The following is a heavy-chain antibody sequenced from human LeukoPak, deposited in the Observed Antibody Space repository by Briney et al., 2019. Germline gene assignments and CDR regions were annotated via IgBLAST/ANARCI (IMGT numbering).Heavy chain of an antibody. D-gene: IGHD1-1*01. CDR3: ARGGYRSDWFDP. Sequence: GGSLRLSCAASGFTFSNYEMNWVRQAPGKGLEWVAYIGSSGNAIYYEDSVKGRFTISRDNAKNSLYQQMNSLRADDTAVYYCARGGYRSDWFDPWGQGTLVTVSS. J-gene: IGHJ5*02. CDR2: IGSSGNAI. CDR1: GFTFSNYE. V-gene: IGHV3-48*03.